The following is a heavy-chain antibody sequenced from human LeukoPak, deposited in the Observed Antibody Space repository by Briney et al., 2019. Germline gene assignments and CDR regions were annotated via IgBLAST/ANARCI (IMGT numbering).Heavy chain of an antibody. V-gene: IGHV3-21*01. CDR2: ISSSSSYI. D-gene: IGHD3-10*01. CDR3: ARGLRGSGPLDY. J-gene: IGHJ4*02. Sequence: PGGSLRLSCAASGFTFSSYSMNWVSQAPGKGLEWVSSISSSSSYIYYADSVKGRFTISRGNAKNSLYLQMNSLRAEDTAVYYCARGLRGSGPLDYWGQGTLVTVSS. CDR1: GFTFSSYS.